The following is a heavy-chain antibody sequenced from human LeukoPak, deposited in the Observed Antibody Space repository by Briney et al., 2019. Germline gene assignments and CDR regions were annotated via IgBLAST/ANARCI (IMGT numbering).Heavy chain of an antibody. CDR3: ARVFKAGWHFDY. D-gene: IGHD6-19*01. CDR2: IYYSGST. CDR1: GGSISSYY. J-gene: IGHJ4*02. Sequence: SETLSLTCTVSGGSISSYYWSWIRQPPGKGLEWIGYIYYSGSTNYNPSLKSRVTISVDTSKNQFSLKLSSVTAADTAVYYCARVFKAGWHFDYWGQGTPVTVSS. V-gene: IGHV4-59*01.